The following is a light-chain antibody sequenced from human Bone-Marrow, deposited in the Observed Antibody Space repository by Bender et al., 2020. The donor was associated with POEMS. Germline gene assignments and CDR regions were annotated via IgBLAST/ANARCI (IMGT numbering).Light chain of an antibody. CDR1: NIETKS. CDR2: DDS. V-gene: IGLV3-21*02. Sequence: SYVLAQPPSVSVAPGQTARITCGGNNIETKSVHWYQQKPGQAPVLVLYDDSDRPSGIPVRFSGAKSGDTATLTISRVEAGDEADYFCQVWDTSIGHRHGIFGGGTKLNVL. J-gene: IGLJ2*01. CDR3: QVWDTSIGHRHGI.